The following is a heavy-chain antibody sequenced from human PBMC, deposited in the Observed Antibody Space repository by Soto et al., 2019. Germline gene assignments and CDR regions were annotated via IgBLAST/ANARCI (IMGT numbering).Heavy chain of an antibody. V-gene: IGHV4-59*12. J-gene: IGHJ4*02. D-gene: IGHD6-13*01. CDR2: IFSSGST. CDR1: GGSISNYY. Sequence: SETLSLTCTVSGGSISNYYWSWIRQPPGKGLQWIGYIFSSGSTNYNPSLKSRVTISVDTSKNQFSLKLTSVTAADTAVYYCARASAAGTGYFDYWGQGTLVTVSS. CDR3: ARASAAGTGYFDY.